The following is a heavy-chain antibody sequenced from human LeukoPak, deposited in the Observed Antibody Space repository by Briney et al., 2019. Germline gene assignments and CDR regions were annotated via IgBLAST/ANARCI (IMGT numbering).Heavy chain of an antibody. J-gene: IGHJ4*02. V-gene: IGHV4-59*01. CDR3: ARTGSTVTMLYPFDH. CDR2: IYYSGST. CDR1: GGSISSYY. Sequence: PSETLSLTCTVSGGSISSYYWSWIRQPPGKGLEWIGYIYYSGSTNYNPSLKSRGTISVDTSKNQFSLKLSSVTAADTAVYYCARTGSTVTMLYPFDHWGQGTLVTVSS. D-gene: IGHD4-17*01.